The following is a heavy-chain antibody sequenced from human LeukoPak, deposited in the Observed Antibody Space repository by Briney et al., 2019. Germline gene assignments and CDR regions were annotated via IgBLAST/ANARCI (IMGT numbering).Heavy chain of an antibody. CDR2: INPNSGGT. CDR1: GYTFTDYY. J-gene: IGHJ5*02. V-gene: IGHV1-2*02. Sequence: GASVKVSCKASGYTFTDYYMNWVRQAPGQGLEWMGWINPNSGGTNYAQKFQGRVTLTRDTSTSTVYMELSSLRAEDTAVYYCARGSGGGFDLWGQGTLVTVSS. CDR3: ARGSGGGFDL. D-gene: IGHD3-10*01.